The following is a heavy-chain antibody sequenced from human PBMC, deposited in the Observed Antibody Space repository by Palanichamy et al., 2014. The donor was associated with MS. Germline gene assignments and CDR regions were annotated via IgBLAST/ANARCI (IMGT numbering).Heavy chain of an antibody. D-gene: IGHD5-24*01. CDR2: ISDSGNST. J-gene: IGHJ5*02. CDR1: GFTFSSYA. V-gene: IGHV3-23*01. CDR3: AQDTRATDGPWCWFDP. Sequence: EVQLLDVWGRALVQPRDGPSRLSCAASGFTFSSYAMSWVRQAPGKGLEWVSTISDSGNSTYYADSVKGRFTVSRDNSKNTLYLQMNSLRAEDTAVYFCAQDTRATDGPWCWFDPRGQGTLVTVSS.